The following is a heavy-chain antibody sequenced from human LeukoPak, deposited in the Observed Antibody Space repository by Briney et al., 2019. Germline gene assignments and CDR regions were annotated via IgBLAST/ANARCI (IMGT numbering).Heavy chain of an antibody. D-gene: IGHD6-13*01. CDR1: GYTVTGYY. CDR2: INPNSGGT. V-gene: IGHV1-2*02. CDR3: ARGKDSSSSSEPDY. Sequence: ASVKVSCKASGYTVTGYYMHWVRQAPGQGLEWMGWINPNSGGTNYAQKFQGRVTMTRDTSISTAYMELSRLRSDDTAVYYCARGKDSSSSSEPDYWGQGTLVTVSS. J-gene: IGHJ4*02.